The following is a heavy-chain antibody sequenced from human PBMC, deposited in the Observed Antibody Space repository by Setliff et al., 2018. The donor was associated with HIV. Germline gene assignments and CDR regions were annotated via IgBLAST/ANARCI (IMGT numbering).Heavy chain of an antibody. CDR1: GGSISSYY. Sequence: SETLSLTCTVSGGSISSYYWSWIRQPPGKGLEWIGEINHSGSTNYNPSLKSRVTISVDTSKNQFSLKLSSVTAADTAVYYCAREVYDFWSGYYTGIQHWGQGTLVTVSS. J-gene: IGHJ1*01. V-gene: IGHV4-34*01. CDR2: INHSGST. CDR3: AREVYDFWSGYYTGIQH. D-gene: IGHD3-3*01.